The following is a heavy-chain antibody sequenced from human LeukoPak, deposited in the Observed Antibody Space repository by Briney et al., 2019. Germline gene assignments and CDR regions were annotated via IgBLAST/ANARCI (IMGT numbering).Heavy chain of an antibody. V-gene: IGHV3-48*04. J-gene: IGHJ6*04. CDR2: IISSGSTI. D-gene: IGHD3-10*02. CDR1: GFTFSTYS. Sequence: GGSLRLSCAASGFTFSTYSMTWVRQAPREGLGWVSYIISSGSTIYYADSVKGRFTISRDNAKNALYLQMNSLRAEDTAVYYCAELGITMIGGVWGKGNTVTISS. CDR3: AELGITMIGGV.